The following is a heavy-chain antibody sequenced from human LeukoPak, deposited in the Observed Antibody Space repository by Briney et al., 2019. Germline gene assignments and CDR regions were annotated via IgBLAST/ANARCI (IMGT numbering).Heavy chain of an antibody. CDR2: IYPGDSDT. J-gene: IGHJ4*02. Sequence: GESLKVSCKTSGYSFSTNWIGWVRQMPGKGVEWMGIIYPGDSDTRYSPSFQGQVTISADKSINTAYLQWSSLKASDTAMYYCARPGYSGSLEYWGQGTLVTVSS. CDR1: GYSFSTNW. V-gene: IGHV5-51*01. D-gene: IGHD6-13*01. CDR3: ARPGYSGSLEY.